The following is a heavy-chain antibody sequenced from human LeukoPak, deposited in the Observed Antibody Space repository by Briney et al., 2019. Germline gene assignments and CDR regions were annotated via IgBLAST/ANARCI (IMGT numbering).Heavy chain of an antibody. CDR3: ARQVATVPYYYYFMDV. CDR1: GGSIRSESYF. CDR2: IYYSGST. V-gene: IGHV4-39*01. D-gene: IGHD1-1*01. Sequence: SETLSLTCTVSGGSIRSESYFWGWVRQPPGMELEWIGNIYYSGSTYYNPSLKSRLTISVDTSKNRFSLRLTSVTAADTAVYYCARQVATVPYYYYFMDVWGKGTTVTVSS. J-gene: IGHJ6*03.